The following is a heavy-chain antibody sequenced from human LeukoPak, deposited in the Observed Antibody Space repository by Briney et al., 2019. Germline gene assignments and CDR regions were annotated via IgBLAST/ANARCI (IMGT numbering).Heavy chain of an antibody. CDR2: IRFDGSYI. CDR3: VRKRGYQLVSAFDY. Sequence: PGGSLRLSCAASGFSFSSYGMHWVRQAPGKGLEWVAFIRFDGSYIYYADSVKGRFTISRDNSKNTVYLQMNSLRGEDTAVFYCVRKRGYQLVSAFDYWGQGTLVTVSS. V-gene: IGHV3-30*02. D-gene: IGHD2-15*01. J-gene: IGHJ4*02. CDR1: GFSFSSYG.